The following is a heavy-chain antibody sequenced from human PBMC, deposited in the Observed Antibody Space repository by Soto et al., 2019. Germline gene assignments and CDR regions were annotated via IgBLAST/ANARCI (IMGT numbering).Heavy chain of an antibody. D-gene: IGHD2-2*01. CDR2: IYYSGST. V-gene: IGHV4-59*01. CDR1: GGSISSYY. Sequence: KTSETLSLTCTVSGGSISSYYWSWIRQPPGKGLEWIGYIYYSGSTNYNPSLKSRVTISVDTSKNQFSLKLSSVTAADTAVYYCARVRPAASYFDYWGQGTLVTVSS. J-gene: IGHJ4*02. CDR3: ARVRPAASYFDY.